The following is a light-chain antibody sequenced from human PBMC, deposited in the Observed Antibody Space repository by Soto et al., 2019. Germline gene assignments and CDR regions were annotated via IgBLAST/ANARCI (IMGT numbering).Light chain of an antibody. CDR1: LNIRNY. CDR2: ATS. Sequence: DIQMTQSPSSLSASVGDRVTITCRASLNIRNYFNWYQQKPGKAPKLLISATSTLQSGVPSRFTGSGSGTDFTLTISSLEPEDFATYYCQQTYIMPYTFGQGTRREIK. J-gene: IGKJ5*01. CDR3: QQTYIMPYT. V-gene: IGKV1-39*01.